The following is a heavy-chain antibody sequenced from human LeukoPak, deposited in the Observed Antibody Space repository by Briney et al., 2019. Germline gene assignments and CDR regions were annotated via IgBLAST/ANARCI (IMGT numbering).Heavy chain of an antibody. J-gene: IGHJ1*01. D-gene: IGHD3-3*01. Sequence: SETLSLTCTVSGGSISSYYWSWIRQPPGKGLEWIGYTYYSGSTNYNPSLKSRVTISVDTSKNQFSLKLSSVTAADTAVYYCAREGNDFSAPFQHWGQGTLVTVSS. CDR3: AREGNDFSAPFQH. CDR1: GGSISSYY. V-gene: IGHV4-59*01. CDR2: TYYSGST.